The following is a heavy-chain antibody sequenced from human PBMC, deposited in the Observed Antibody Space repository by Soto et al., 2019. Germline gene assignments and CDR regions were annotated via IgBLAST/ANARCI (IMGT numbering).Heavy chain of an antibody. V-gene: IGHV1-18*01. CDR1: GYTFTSYG. CDR3: AKDWFGIDY. D-gene: IGHD3-16*01. J-gene: IGHJ4*02. Sequence: QVQLVQSGAEVKKPGASVKVSCKASGYTFTSYGITWVRQAPGQGLEWMGWINPYNCNTNYAQKLQGRVTMTTDTPTSTAYMELRSLRLDDTAVYYCAKDWFGIDYWGQGTLVTVSS. CDR2: INPYNCNT.